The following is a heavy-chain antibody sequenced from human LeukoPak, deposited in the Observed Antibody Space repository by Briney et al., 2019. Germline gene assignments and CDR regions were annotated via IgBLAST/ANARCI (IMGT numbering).Heavy chain of an antibody. Sequence: PGGSLRLSCAASGFTFSSYSMNWVRQAPGKGLEWVSGITNSGGRTYYVDSVKGRFTISRDNSKNTLYLQMNSLRAEDTAVYYCAYARGYGDYVGATFDYWGQGTRFTVSS. CDR1: GFTFSSYS. CDR2: ITNSGGRT. D-gene: IGHD4-17*01. J-gene: IGHJ4*02. V-gene: IGHV3-23*01. CDR3: AYARGYGDYVGATFDY.